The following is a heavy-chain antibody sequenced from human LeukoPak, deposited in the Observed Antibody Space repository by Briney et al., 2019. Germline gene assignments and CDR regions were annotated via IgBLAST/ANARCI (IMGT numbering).Heavy chain of an antibody. CDR3: ARDPVLNYYDSSGREDY. D-gene: IGHD3-22*01. J-gene: IGHJ4*02. V-gene: IGHV4-4*07. CDR2: IYTSGST. CDR1: GGSISSYY. Sequence: ETLSLTCTVSGGSISSYYWSWIRQPAGKGLEWIGRIYTSGSTNYNPSLKSRVTISVDKSKNQFSLKLSSVTAADTAVYYCARDPVLNYYDSSGREDYWGQGTLVTVSS.